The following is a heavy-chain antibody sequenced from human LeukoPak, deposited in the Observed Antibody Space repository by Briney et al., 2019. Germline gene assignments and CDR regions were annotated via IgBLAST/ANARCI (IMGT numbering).Heavy chain of an antibody. CDR1: GFTFSTYS. J-gene: IGHJ4*02. D-gene: IGHD2/OR15-2a*01. CDR3: AREPIYGLNFDY. Sequence: GGSLRLSCAASGFTFSTYSMNWVRQAPGKGLEWVSFISSGSSTLYYADSVKGRFTISRDNANKSLYLQLNSLRAEDTAVYFCAREPIYGLNFDYWGQGTLVTVSS. V-gene: IGHV3-48*04. CDR2: ISSGSSTL.